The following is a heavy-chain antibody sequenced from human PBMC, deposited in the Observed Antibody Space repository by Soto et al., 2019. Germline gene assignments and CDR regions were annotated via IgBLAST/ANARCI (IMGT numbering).Heavy chain of an antibody. V-gene: IGHV4-39*02. CDR2: IYYSGST. J-gene: IGHJ4*02. Sequence: SETLSLTCTVSGGSISSSSYYWGWIRQPPGKGLEWIGSIYYSGSTYYNPSLKSRVTISVDTSKNQFSLKLSSVTAADTAVYYCARERHIVVVVAAIPFFDYWGQGTLVTVSS. CDR1: GGSISSSSYY. D-gene: IGHD2-15*01. CDR3: ARERHIVVVVAAIPFFDY.